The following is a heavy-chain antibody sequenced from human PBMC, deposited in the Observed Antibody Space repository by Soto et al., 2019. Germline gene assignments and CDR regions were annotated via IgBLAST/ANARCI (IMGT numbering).Heavy chain of an antibody. Sequence: PGGSLRLSCAASGFTFSSHAMGWLRQAPGTGPEWVAFVDGSGGDTSYADSVKGRFTISRDNSDSSLYLHMNSLRAEDTGRYFCSKEIVAAAYAATSAFDLWGQGTLVTVSS. D-gene: IGHD2-8*01. CDR2: VDGSGGDT. V-gene: IGHV3-23*01. J-gene: IGHJ4*02. CDR3: SKEIVAAAYAATSAFDL. CDR1: GFTFSSHA.